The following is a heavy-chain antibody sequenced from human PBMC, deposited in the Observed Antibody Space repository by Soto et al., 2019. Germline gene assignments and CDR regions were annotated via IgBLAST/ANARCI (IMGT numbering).Heavy chain of an antibody. V-gene: IGHV4-4*07. Sequence: QVQLQESGPGLVKPSETLSLTCTVSGDSISSYYWTWIRQPAGKGLEWIGRIYTSGTTNYNPSLKSRVTMSVDTSKNQFSLKLASVTAADTAVYYCARRNPGTTSAYFDYWGQGSLVTVSS. CDR2: IYTSGTT. J-gene: IGHJ4*02. CDR1: GDSISSYY. D-gene: IGHD1-7*01. CDR3: ARRNPGTTSAYFDY.